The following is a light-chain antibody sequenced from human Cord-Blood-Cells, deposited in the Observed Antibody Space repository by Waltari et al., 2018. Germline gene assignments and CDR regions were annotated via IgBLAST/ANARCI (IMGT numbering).Light chain of an antibody. CDR2: EVS. Sequence: GQPITIPCTGTSSDVGGYNYVSWYQQHPGKAPKLMIYEVSNRPSGVSNRFSGSKSGNTASLTISGLQAEDEADYYCSSYTSSSTLVVFGGGTKLTVL. J-gene: IGLJ2*01. V-gene: IGLV2-14*01. CDR1: SSDVGGYNY. CDR3: SSYTSSSTLVV.